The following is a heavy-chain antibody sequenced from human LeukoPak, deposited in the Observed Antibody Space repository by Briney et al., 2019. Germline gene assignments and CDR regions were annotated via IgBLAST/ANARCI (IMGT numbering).Heavy chain of an antibody. CDR3: ARYITVGATYQHFDY. D-gene: IGHD1-26*01. CDR2: IIPMSGTA. V-gene: IGHV1-69*13. Sequence: ASVKVSCKASGGTFNNFAISWVRQAPGQGLEWVGGIIPMSGTANYAQKFQGRVTITADESTSTAYMELSSLRSEDTAIYYCARYITVGATYQHFDYWGQGTLVTVSS. J-gene: IGHJ4*02. CDR1: GGTFNNFA.